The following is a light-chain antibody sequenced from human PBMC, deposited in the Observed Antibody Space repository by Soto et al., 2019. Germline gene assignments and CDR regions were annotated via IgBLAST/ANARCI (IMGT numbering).Light chain of an antibody. V-gene: IGKV4-1*01. J-gene: IGKJ5*01. CDR2: WAS. Sequence: RSQFSHSPDAFLGGTAPMNSKCRRSVFFKSNNKNHLAWYQQKPGQPPQLIIYWASTRESGVPERFSGSGSGTDFTLTISRLEPEDFAVYYCQQRSNWPLITFGQGTRLEIK. CDR3: QQRSNWPLIT. CDR1: RSVFFKSNNKNH.